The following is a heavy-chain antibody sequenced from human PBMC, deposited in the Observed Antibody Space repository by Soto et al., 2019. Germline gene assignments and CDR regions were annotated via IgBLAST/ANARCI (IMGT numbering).Heavy chain of an antibody. CDR3: ARGLIGSIAAAKYPRDWFDP. J-gene: IGHJ5*02. Sequence: SETLSLTCAVYGGSFSGYYWSWIRQPPGKGLEWIGEINHSGSTNYNPSLKSRVTISVDTSKNQFSLKLSSVAAADTAVYYCARGLIGSIAAAKYPRDWFDPWGQGTLVTVSS. CDR2: INHSGST. D-gene: IGHD6-13*01. CDR1: GGSFSGYY. V-gene: IGHV4-34*01.